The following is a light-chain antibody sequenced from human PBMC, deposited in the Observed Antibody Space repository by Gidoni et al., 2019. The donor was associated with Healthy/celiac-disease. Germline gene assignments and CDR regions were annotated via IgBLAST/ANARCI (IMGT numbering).Light chain of an antibody. V-gene: IGKV3-20*01. J-gene: IGKJ2*01. Sequence: IVLTQSPGTLSLSPGGRATLSCRASQSVGSSYLAWYQQKPGQAPRLLTYGASNRATGIPDRFSGSGSGTDFTLTISRLEPEDFAVYYCQQYGNSPNTFGQGTKLEIK. CDR1: QSVGSSY. CDR3: QQYGNSPNT. CDR2: GAS.